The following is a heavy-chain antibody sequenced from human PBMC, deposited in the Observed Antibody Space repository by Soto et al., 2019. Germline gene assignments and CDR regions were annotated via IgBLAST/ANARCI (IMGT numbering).Heavy chain of an antibody. CDR1: GGSISGGGYY. D-gene: IGHD2-2*01. CDR2: IYYSGST. J-gene: IGHJ4*02. V-gene: IGHV4-31*02. Sequence: PSETLSLTCTVSGGSISGGGYYWSWIRQHPGKGLEWIGYIYYSGSTYYNPSLKSRVTISVDTSKNQFSLKLSSVTAADTAVYYCARGLAIVVVPAASPGAFDYWGQGTLVTVPQ. CDR3: ARGLAIVVVPAASPGAFDY.